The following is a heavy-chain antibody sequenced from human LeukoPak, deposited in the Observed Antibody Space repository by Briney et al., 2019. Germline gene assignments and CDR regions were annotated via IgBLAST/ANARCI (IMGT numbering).Heavy chain of an antibody. CDR1: GGSISSSGYY. J-gene: IGHJ4*02. CDR3: ARPGRDGAMLFFDF. Sequence: SETLSLTCTVSGGSISSSGYYWGWIRQPPGKGLEWIGSIYYTGTTYYNPSLKSRVTISVDTSKNQFSLKLSSVTAADTAVYYCARPGRDGAMLFFDFWGQGTLVTVSS. V-gene: IGHV4-39*01. CDR2: IYYTGTT. D-gene: IGHD2-2*01.